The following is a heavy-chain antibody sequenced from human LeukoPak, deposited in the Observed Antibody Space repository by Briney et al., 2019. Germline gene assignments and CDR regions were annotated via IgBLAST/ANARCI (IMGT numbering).Heavy chain of an antibody. D-gene: IGHD4-17*01. CDR1: GYTFTSYY. CDR3: ARGPDAGYGDYLSHYYYYYYMDV. CDR2: INPSGGST. V-gene: IGHV1-46*01. J-gene: IGHJ6*03. Sequence: ASVKVSCKASGYTFTSYYMHWVRQAPGQGLEWVGIINPSGGSTSYAQKFQGRVTMTRDTSTSTVYMEMSSLRSEDTAVYYCARGPDAGYGDYLSHYYYYYYMDVWGKGTTVTVSS.